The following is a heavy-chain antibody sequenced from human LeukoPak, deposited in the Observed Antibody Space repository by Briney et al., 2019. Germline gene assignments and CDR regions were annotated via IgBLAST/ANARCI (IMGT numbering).Heavy chain of an antibody. CDR2: ISWSGDRM. V-gene: IGHV3-9*01. J-gene: IGHJ4*02. CDR1: GFTFEDHV. D-gene: IGHD2-2*01. CDR3: AKDLGGSATTV. Sequence: PGGSLRLSCAASGFTFEDHVIHWVRQAPGNGLEWVSSISWSGDRMGYADAVKGRFTISRDNAKNSLFLQMTSLRVEDTALYYCAKDLGGSATTVWGQGTLVTVSS.